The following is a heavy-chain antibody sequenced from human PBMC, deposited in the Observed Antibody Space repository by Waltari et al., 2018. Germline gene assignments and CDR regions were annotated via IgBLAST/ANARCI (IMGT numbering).Heavy chain of an antibody. CDR3: AKSYDNRGYILRYSQH. V-gene: IGHV3-23*01. D-gene: IGHD3-22*01. CDR2: ISGSGGHT. CDR1: GFTFSSYG. Sequence: EVQLLESGGGLVQPGGSLRLSCAASGFTFSSYGMSWVRQARGKGLVWVSGISGSGGHTYYADSAMGRFTSCRDNSKNTLYLQMNSLRAEDTAVYYCAKSYDNRGYILRYSQHWGQGTLVTVSS. J-gene: IGHJ1*01.